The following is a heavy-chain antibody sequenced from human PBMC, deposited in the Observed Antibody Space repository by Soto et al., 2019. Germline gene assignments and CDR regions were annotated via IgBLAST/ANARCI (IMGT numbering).Heavy chain of an antibody. J-gene: IGHJ4*02. CDR1: GDSICSGGYY. V-gene: IGHV4-31*03. Sequence: PSWSLSITCTVSGDSICSGGYYWSWIRQHPGKGLEWIGYIYYSGSTYYNPSLKSRVTISVDTSKNQFSLKLSSVTAADTAVYYCTRVSSGYPLIDYWGQGTLVTVSS. CDR3: TRVSSGYPLIDY. D-gene: IGHD3-22*01. CDR2: IYYSGST.